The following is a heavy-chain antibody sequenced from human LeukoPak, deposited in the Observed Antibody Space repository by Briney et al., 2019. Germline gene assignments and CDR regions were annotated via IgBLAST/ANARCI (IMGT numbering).Heavy chain of an antibody. CDR1: GDSVSSNSAA. J-gene: IGHJ4*02. CDR2: TYYRSKWYN. Sequence: SQTLSLTCAISGDSVSSNSAAWNWIRQSPSRGLEWLGRTYYRSKWYNDYAVSVKGRITINPDTSKNHFSLQLNSVTPEDTADYYCARAPGSGKTPFFDYWGQGTLVTVSS. V-gene: IGHV6-1*01. CDR3: ARAPGSGKTPFFDY. D-gene: IGHD6-25*01.